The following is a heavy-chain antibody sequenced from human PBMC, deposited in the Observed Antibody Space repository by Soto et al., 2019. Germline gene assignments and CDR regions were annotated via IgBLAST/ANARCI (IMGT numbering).Heavy chain of an antibody. V-gene: IGHV3-74*01. J-gene: IGHJ6*02. CDR1: GFTFSSYW. CDR2: INSDGSST. CDR3: ARAVGDYYYGMGV. Sequence: PGGSLRLSCAASGFTFSSYWMHWVRQAPGRGLVWVSRINSDGSSTSYADSVKGRFTISRDNAKNTLYLQMNSLRAEDTAVYYCARAVGDYYYGMGVWGQGTTVTVSS.